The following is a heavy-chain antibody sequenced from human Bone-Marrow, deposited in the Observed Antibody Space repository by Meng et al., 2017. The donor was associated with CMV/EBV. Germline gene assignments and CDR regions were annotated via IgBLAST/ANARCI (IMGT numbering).Heavy chain of an antibody. J-gene: IGHJ4*02. Sequence: GESLKISCAASGFTFSDYYMSWIRQAPGKGLEWVSYISSSGSTIYYADTVKGRFTISRDKAKNSLYLQMNSLRAEDTAVYYYARDAYYHGSGSYGFDYWGQGTLVTVSS. D-gene: IGHD3-10*01. CDR2: ISSSGSTI. V-gene: IGHV3-11*04. CDR1: GFTFSDYY. CDR3: ARDAYYHGSGSYGFDY.